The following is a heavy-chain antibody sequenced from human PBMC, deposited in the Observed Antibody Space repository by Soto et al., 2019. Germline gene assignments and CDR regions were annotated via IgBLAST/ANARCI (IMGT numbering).Heavy chain of an antibody. CDR3: AKSYSSNWYDYFDY. CDR2: FSGGGGST. V-gene: IGHV3-23*01. Sequence: PGVSLRLSCAASGFTFSSYAMSWVRQAPGKGLAWVSAFSGGGGSTYYADSVKGRFSISRDNSKNTLYLQMNSLRAEDTAVYFCAKSYSSNWYDYFDYWGQGIVVTVSS. CDR1: GFTFSSYA. J-gene: IGHJ4*02. D-gene: IGHD6-13*01.